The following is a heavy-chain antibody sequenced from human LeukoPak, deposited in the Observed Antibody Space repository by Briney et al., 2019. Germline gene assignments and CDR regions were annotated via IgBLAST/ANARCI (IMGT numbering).Heavy chain of an antibody. Sequence: GGSLRLSCAASGFTFSSYWMSWVRQPPGKGLEWVAVIWYDGSNKFYADSVKGRFTISRDNSKHTLYLQMNSLRAEDTAVYYCARETTTLDYWGQGTLVTVSS. CDR3: ARETTTLDY. J-gene: IGHJ4*02. D-gene: IGHD1-26*01. CDR2: IWYDGSNK. CDR1: GFTFSSYW. V-gene: IGHV3-33*08.